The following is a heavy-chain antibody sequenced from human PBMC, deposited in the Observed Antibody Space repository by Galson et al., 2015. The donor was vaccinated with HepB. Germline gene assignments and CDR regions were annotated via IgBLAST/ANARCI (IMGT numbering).Heavy chain of an antibody. D-gene: IGHD3-10*01. CDR2: ISASGGST. CDR3: AKPGVTGSGPTGS. CDR1: GFTFSSYA. Sequence: SLRLSCAAFGFTFSSYAMTWVRQAPGKGLEWVSSISASGGSTYFADSVKGRFTISRDNSKNTVYLQMNSLRPEDTAVYYCAKPGVTGSGPTGSWGQGTLVTVSS. J-gene: IGHJ4*02. V-gene: IGHV3-23*01.